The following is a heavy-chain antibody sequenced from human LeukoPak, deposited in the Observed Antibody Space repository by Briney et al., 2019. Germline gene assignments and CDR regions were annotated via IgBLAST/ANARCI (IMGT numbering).Heavy chain of an antibody. V-gene: IGHV1-2*02. CDR1: GYTFTGNY. D-gene: IGHD3-9*01. CDR2: INPNSGGT. J-gene: IGHJ5*02. CDR3: ARGDDLLTGNRDWFDP. Sequence: GASVKVSCKASGYTFTGNYMHWVRQAPGQGLEWMGWINPNSGGTNYAQKFQGRVSMTRDTSISTAYMEMSRLRSDDTAVYYCARGDDLLTGNRDWFDPWGQGTPVTVFS.